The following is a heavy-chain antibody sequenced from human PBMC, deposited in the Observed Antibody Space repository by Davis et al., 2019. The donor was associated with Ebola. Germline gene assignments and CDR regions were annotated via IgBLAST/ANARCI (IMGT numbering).Heavy chain of an antibody. J-gene: IGHJ4*02. CDR3: VRLDSQRYIDS. Sequence: MPSETLSLTCSISGGSICSGVYLWGWIRQPPGQGLEWIGSPYCSGSTYSTPSLMSRLTLSVATSKTQFSLQLTSATATDTAVYYCVRLDSQRYIDSCGQGTLVTVSS. CDR2: PYCSGST. D-gene: IGHD3/OR15-3a*01. CDR1: GGSICSGVYL. V-gene: IGHV4-39*01.